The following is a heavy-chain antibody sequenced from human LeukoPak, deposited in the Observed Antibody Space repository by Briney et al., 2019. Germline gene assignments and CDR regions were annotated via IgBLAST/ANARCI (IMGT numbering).Heavy chain of an antibody. J-gene: IGHJ2*01. CDR3: ARSRQHHYESSGNYKIFNWYFDL. CDR2: IKQDGSEK. V-gene: IGHV3-7*01. Sequence: GGSLRLSCAASGFTFGSYEMNWVRQAPGKGLEWVANIKQDGSEKYYVDSVKGRFTISRDNAKNSLYLQMNSLRAEDTAVYYCARSRQHHYESSGNYKIFNWYFDLWGRGTLVTVSS. CDR1: GFTFGSYE. D-gene: IGHD3-22*01.